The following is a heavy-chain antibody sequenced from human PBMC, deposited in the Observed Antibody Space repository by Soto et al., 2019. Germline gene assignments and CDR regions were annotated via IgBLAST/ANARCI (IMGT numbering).Heavy chain of an antibody. CDR1: GFTFSSYA. D-gene: IGHD3-10*01. J-gene: IGHJ4*02. CDR2: ISGSGGST. V-gene: IGHV3-23*01. CDR3: AKADSGWFGELFFHYFDY. Sequence: GGSLRLSCAASGFTFSSYAMSWVRQAPGKGLEWVSAISGSGGSTYYADSVKGRFTISRDNSKNTLYLQMNSLRAEDTAVYYCAKADSGWFGELFFHYFDYWCQGTLVTVSS.